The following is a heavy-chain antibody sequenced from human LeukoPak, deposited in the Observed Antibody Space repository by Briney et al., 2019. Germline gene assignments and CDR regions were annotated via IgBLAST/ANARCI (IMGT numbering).Heavy chain of an antibody. V-gene: IGHV4-39*01. CDR1: GGSIRGSSHY. CDR3: ARSSGVVIHNWFAP. J-gene: IGHJ5*02. D-gene: IGHD3-3*01. Sequence: PSETLSLTCTVSGGSIRGSSHYWVWIRQPPGKWLECIGTIYYSVSTYYNPSLKRRATISAETSKNKLSLKVRSVPAEDTAVYYCARSSGVVIHNWFAPWGQGTLVTVS. CDR2: IYYSVST.